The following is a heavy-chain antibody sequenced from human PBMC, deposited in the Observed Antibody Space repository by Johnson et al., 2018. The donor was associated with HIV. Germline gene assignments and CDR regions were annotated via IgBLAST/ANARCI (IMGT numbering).Heavy chain of an antibody. D-gene: IGHD7-27*01. CDR3: VRDAGPEGFHPWGAFDI. CDR1: GFTLSSYD. CDR2: IGTTGDT. J-gene: IGHJ3*02. V-gene: IGHV3-13*01. Sequence: MQLVESGGGLVQPGGSLRLSCAASGFTLSSYDMHWVRQVTGKGLEWVSSIGTTGDTYYPGSVKGRFTISRENAKNSLYLQLNSLRAGDTAVYYCVRDAGPEGFHPWGAFDIWGQGTMVTVSS.